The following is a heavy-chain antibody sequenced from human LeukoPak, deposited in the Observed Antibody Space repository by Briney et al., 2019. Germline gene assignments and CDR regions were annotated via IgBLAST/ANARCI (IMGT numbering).Heavy chain of an antibody. J-gene: IGHJ5*02. CDR1: SFTFISNA. CDR2: ISGSGGST. CDR3: AKDQGQFAVGWFDP. V-gene: IGHV3-23*01. Sequence: GSLRISCAASSFTFISNAMSWVRQDPGKLLEWVSAISGSGGSTYYADSVKGRFTISRDNSKNTQYVRMNSLRAEDTAVYDCAKDQGQFAVGWFDPWGQGTLVTVSS. D-gene: IGHD2-15*01.